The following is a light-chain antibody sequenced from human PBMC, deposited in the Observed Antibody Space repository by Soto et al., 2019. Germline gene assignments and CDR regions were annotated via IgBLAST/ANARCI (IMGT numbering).Light chain of an antibody. Sequence: QSVLTQPPSVSGAPGQRVTISCTGSSSNIGAGYDVHWYQQLPGTAPKLLIYGNSNRPSGVPDRFSGSKSGTSASLAITGLQAEDEADYYCPSYDRSLREVFGGGTKLTVL. CDR1: SSNIGAGYD. V-gene: IGLV1-40*01. CDR2: GNS. J-gene: IGLJ2*01. CDR3: PSYDRSLREV.